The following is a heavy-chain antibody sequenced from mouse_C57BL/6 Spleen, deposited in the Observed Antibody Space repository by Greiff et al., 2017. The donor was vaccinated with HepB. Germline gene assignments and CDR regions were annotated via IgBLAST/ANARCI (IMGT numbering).Heavy chain of an antibody. V-gene: IGHV5-16*01. CDR1: GFTFSDYY. J-gene: IGHJ2*01. CDR3: ARDNGGGPFDY. CDR2: INYDGSST. D-gene: IGHD3-3*01. Sequence: EVMLVESEGGSVQPGSSMKLSCTASGFTFSDYYMAWVRQVPEKGLEWVANINYDGSSTYYLDSLKSRFIISRDNAKNILYLQMSSLKSEDTATYYCARDNGGGPFDYWGQGTTLTVSS.